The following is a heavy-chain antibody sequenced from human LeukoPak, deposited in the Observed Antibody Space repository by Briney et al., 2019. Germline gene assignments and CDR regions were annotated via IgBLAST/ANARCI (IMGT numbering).Heavy chain of an antibody. J-gene: IGHJ1*01. CDR1: GFTFIHYG. V-gene: IGHV3-33*06. Sequence: PGGSLRLSCAASGFTFIHYGMHWVRQTPGAGLEWVAVIWSDGSDKYYAKSVKGRFTISMDNSKNSLFLQMNSLRAEDTAVYYCAKDAQRGFDYSNSLQNWGQGILVTVSS. CDR3: AKDAQRGFDYSNSLQN. CDR2: IWSDGSDK. D-gene: IGHD4-11*01.